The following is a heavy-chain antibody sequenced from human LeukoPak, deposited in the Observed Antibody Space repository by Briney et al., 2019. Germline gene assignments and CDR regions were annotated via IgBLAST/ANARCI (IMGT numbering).Heavy chain of an antibody. D-gene: IGHD3-22*01. V-gene: IGHV3-7*01. CDR2: IKQDGSEK. CDR3: ARAMTPYYYDSSGQEFDY. CDR1: GFTFSSYW. J-gene: IGHJ4*02. Sequence: GGSLRLSCAATGFTFSSYWMSWVRQAPGKGLEWVANIKQDGSEKYYVDSVKGRFTISRDNAKNSLYLQMNSLRAEDTAVYYCARAMTPYYYDSSGQEFDYWGQGTLVTVSS.